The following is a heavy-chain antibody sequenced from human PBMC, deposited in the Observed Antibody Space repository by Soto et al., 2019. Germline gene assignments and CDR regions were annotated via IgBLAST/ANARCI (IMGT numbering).Heavy chain of an antibody. J-gene: IGHJ4*02. D-gene: IGHD2-2*01. CDR2: IYYSGST. V-gene: IGHV4-31*03. CDR1: GGSISSGGYY. Sequence: PSETLSLTCTVSGGSISSGGYYWSWIRQHPGKGLEWIGYIYYSGSTYYNPSLKSRVTISVDTSKNQFSLKLSSVTAADTAVYYCARGACSSTRCAFDYWGQGTLVTVSS. CDR3: ARGACSSTRCAFDY.